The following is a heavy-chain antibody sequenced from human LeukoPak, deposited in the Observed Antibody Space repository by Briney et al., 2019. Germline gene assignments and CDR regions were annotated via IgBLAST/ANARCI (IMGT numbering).Heavy chain of an antibody. CDR3: ARDDDFWSGSGHYYCGMDV. CDR2: ISSSGSTI. V-gene: IGHV3-48*03. Sequence: QPGGSLRLSCAASGFTFSSYEMDWVRQAPGKGLEWVSYISSSGSTIYYADSVKGRFTISRDNAKNSLYLQMNSLRAEDTAVYYCARDDDFWSGSGHYYCGMDVWGQGTTVTVSS. CDR1: GFTFSSYE. D-gene: IGHD3-3*01. J-gene: IGHJ6*02.